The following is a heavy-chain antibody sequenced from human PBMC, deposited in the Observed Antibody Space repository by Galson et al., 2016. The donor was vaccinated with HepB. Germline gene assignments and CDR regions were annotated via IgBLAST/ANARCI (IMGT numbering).Heavy chain of an antibody. CDR1: GFTFSSYW. CDR2: VNPDGSRT. Sequence: SLRLSCAASGFTFSSYWMYWVRQAPGKGLVWVSRVNPDGSRTDYADSVKGRFTISRANAKNTLSLQMNSVTTEDTALYYCAKEKDSFQVQTPPDAFDVWGQGTMVTVSS. CDR3: AKEKDSFQVQTPPDAFDV. V-gene: IGHV3-74*01. D-gene: IGHD3-10*01. J-gene: IGHJ3*01.